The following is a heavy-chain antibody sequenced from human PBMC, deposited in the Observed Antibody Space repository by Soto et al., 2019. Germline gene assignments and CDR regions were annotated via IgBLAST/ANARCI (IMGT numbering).Heavy chain of an antibody. D-gene: IGHD1-1*01. J-gene: IGHJ5*02. CDR1: GGSISSSNW. V-gene: IGHV4-4*02. CDR3: ATSLNWNWFDT. Sequence: SETLSLTCAVSGGSISSSNWWSWVRQPPGKGLEWIGEIYHSGSTNYNPSLKSRVTISVDKSKNQFSLNLNSVTAADTAVSYCATSLNWNWFDTWGQGTLVTVSS. CDR2: IYHSGST.